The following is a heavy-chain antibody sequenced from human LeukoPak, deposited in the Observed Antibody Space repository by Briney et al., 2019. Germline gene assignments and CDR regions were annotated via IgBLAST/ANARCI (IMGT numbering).Heavy chain of an antibody. CDR1: GYTFTGYY. D-gene: IGHD7-27*01. CDR3: ARGPRRLGTYSIDY. CDR2: INPNSGGT. Sequence: ASETVSCKASGYTFTGYYMQWVRQAPGQGREWMGWINPNSGGTNYEQKFQGRVTMTRDTSISTAYMELSRLRSDDTAVYYCARGPRRLGTYSIDYWGQGTLVTVSS. J-gene: IGHJ4*02. V-gene: IGHV1-2*02.